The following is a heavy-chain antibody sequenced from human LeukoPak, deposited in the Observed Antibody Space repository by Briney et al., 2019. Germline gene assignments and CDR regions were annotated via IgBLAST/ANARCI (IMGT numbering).Heavy chain of an antibody. CDR1: GYTFTGYY. CDR2: INPNSGGT. J-gene: IGHJ1*01. V-gene: IGHV1-2*02. D-gene: IGHD3-22*01. Sequence: GASVKVSCKASGYTFTGYYMHWVRQAPGQGLEWMGWINPNSGGTNYAQKFQGRVTMTRDTSISTAYMERSRLRSDDTAVYYCARGGVGTYYYDSSGYNEYFQHWGQGTLVTVSS. CDR3: ARGGVGTYYYDSSGYNEYFQH.